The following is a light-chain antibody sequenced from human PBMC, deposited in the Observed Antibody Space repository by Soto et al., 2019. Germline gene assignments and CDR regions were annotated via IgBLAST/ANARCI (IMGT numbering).Light chain of an antibody. CDR1: QSVSSSY. V-gene: IGKV3-20*01. J-gene: IGKJ3*01. Sequence: EIVLTQSPGTLSLSPGERATLSCRASQSVSSSYLAWYQQKPGQAPRLLTYGASSRATGIPDRFSGSGSGTDFTLTISRLEPEDFAVYYCQQYGSSPRVTFGPGTKVDSK. CDR2: GAS. CDR3: QQYGSSPRVT.